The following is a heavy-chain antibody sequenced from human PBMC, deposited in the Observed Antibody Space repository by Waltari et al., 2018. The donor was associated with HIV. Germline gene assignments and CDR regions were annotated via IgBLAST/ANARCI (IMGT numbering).Heavy chain of an antibody. V-gene: IGHV4-38-2*02. Sequence: QVQLQESGPGLVKPSETLSLTCAVSAYSISSGYYWGWIRQPPGKGLEYIGNMYHSGSAYYNPSLKSRVTISVDTSKNQFSLRLSSVTAADTAVYYCARDAYGAVAFDYWGQGSLVIVSS. CDR1: AYSISSGYY. CDR3: ARDAYGAVAFDY. D-gene: IGHD6-19*01. CDR2: MYHSGSA. J-gene: IGHJ4*02.